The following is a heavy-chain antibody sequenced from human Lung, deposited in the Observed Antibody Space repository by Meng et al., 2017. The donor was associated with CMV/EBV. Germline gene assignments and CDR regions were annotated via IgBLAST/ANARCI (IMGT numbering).Heavy chain of an antibody. CDR1: GFSAGDSF. CDR2: IRSKNSGGTT. CDR3: TRCGINCYLDY. Sequence: GGSXRLSCTVSGFSAGDSFMTWVRQAPGKGLEWVGFIRSKNSGGTTEYAASVKGRFTISRDESNSVAYLQMNSLRIEDTAVYYCTRCGINCYLDYLGQGTLVTVSS. J-gene: IGHJ4*03. V-gene: IGHV3-49*04. D-gene: IGHD2-15*01.